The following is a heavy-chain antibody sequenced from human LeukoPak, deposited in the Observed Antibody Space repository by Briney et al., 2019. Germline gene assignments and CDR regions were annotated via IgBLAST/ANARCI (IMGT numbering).Heavy chain of an antibody. D-gene: IGHD2-2*01. V-gene: IGHV1-18*04. CDR3: ARVPPSAHQLLSSDY. CDR2: ISANNGET. Sequence: ASVTVSCTASGYTFTNYGISWVRQAPGQGLERMAWISANNGETRYAQNLQGRVTMTTDTSTSTACMELRSLRSDDTAVYYCARVPPSAHQLLSSDYWGQGTQVTVSS. CDR1: GYTFTNYG. J-gene: IGHJ4*02.